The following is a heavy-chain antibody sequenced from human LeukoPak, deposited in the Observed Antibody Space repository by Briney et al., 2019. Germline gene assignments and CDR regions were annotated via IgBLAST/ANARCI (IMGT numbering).Heavy chain of an antibody. D-gene: IGHD2-2*01. V-gene: IGHV3-30*02. CDR2: IRYDGINE. CDR1: GFRFSSYG. Sequence: PGGSLRLSCAASGFRFSSYGMHWVRQAPGKGLDWVAYIRYDGINEYYADSVKGRFTISRDNAKNTLYLQMNSLRAEDTAVYYCASMGGSYCSSTSCYYRDYWGQGTLVTVSS. J-gene: IGHJ4*02. CDR3: ASMGGSYCSSTSCYYRDY.